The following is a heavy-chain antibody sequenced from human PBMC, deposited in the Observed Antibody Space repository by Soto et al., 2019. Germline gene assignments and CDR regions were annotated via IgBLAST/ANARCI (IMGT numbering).Heavy chain of an antibody. Sequence: GPVKVSCKASGYTFTGYYMHWVRQAPGQGLEWMGWINPNSGGTKYAQKFQGWVTMTRDTSISTAYMELSRLRSDDTAVYYCARSGWFGELYYGMDVWGQGTTVTVSS. CDR2: INPNSGGT. CDR1: GYTFTGYY. CDR3: ARSGWFGELYYGMDV. D-gene: IGHD3-10*01. V-gene: IGHV1-2*04. J-gene: IGHJ6*02.